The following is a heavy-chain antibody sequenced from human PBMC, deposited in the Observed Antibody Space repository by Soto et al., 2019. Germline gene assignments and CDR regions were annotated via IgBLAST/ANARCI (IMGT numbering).Heavy chain of an antibody. CDR2: IYYSGST. Sequence: SETLSLTCTVSGGSISSGGYYWSWIRQHPGKGLEWIGYIYYSGSTYYNPSLKSRVTISVDTSKNQFSLKLSSVTAADTAVYYCARVSYYYDSSTLDYWGQGTLVTVYS. D-gene: IGHD3-22*01. J-gene: IGHJ4*02. V-gene: IGHV4-31*03. CDR1: GGSISSGGYY. CDR3: ARVSYYYDSSTLDY.